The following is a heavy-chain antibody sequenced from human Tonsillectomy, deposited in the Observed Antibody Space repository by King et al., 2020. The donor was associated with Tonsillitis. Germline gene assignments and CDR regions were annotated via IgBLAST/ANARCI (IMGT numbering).Heavy chain of an antibody. CDR3: AREYCSGGSCYLI. Sequence: QVQLQESGPGLVKPSETLSLTCTVSAYSISSGYYWGWIRQPPGKGLEWVGSIYHTGNTNYNPSLKSRVTMSVDTSKNQFSLKLSSVTAADTAVYYCAREYCSGGSCYLIWGQGTLVTVSS. J-gene: IGHJ4*02. V-gene: IGHV4-38-2*02. CDR1: AYSISSGYY. D-gene: IGHD2-15*01. CDR2: IYHTGNT.